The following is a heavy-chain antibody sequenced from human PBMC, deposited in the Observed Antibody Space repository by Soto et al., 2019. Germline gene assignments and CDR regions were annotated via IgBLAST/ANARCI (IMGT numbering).Heavy chain of an antibody. J-gene: IGHJ6*01. CDR3: ARLGFNYDFLSGYYNVHHYYGIDV. CDR2: IYPGDSDT. V-gene: IGHV5-51*01. D-gene: IGHD3-3*01. CDR1: GYKVSTWPNFTSYW. Sequence: GESLKISCMGSGYKVSTWPNFTSYWIAWVRQMPGDGLEWMGIIYPGDSDTRYSPSFQGQVTISADKSINSVYLQWSSLKASDTATYYCARLGFNYDFLSGYYNVHHYYGIDVWGQGNTVTVS.